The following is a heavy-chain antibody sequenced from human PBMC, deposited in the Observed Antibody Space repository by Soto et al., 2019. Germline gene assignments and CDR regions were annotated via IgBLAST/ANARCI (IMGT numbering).Heavy chain of an antibody. CDR2: IYYSGST. V-gene: IGHV4-59*08. Sequence: SETLSLTCTVSGGSISSYYWSWIRQPPGKGLEGIGYIYYSGSTNYNPSLKSRATISVDTSKNQFSLKLSSVTAADTAVYYCATGYGSGSYYFDYWGQGTLVTVSS. J-gene: IGHJ4*02. D-gene: IGHD3-10*01. CDR3: ATGYGSGSYYFDY. CDR1: GGSISSYY.